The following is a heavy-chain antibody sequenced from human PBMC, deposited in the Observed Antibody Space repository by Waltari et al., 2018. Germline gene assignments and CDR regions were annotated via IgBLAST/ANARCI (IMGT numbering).Heavy chain of an antibody. D-gene: IGHD4-17*01. J-gene: IGHJ4*02. CDR3: ARHTYYGDYAF. CDR1: GYSISSGYY. V-gene: IGHV4-38-2*01. Sequence: QVQLQESGPGLVKPSETLSLTCAVSGYSISSGYYWGWIRQPPGKGLEWIGSIYHSGSTYYNPSLKSRVTISVDTSKSQFSLKLSSVTAADTAVYYCARHTYYGDYAFWGQGTLVTVSS. CDR2: IYHSGST.